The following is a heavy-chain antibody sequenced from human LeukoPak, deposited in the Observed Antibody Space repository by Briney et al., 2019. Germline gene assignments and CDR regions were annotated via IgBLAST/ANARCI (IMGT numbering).Heavy chain of an antibody. CDR2: INPNSGGT. D-gene: IGHD3-10*01. CDR1: GYTFTGHY. V-gene: IGHV1-2*02. J-gene: IGHJ4*02. CDR3: VRDKILWFRELLGY. Sequence: ASVKVSCKASGYTFTGHYMHWVRQAPGQGLEWMGWINPNSGGTNYAQKFQGRVTMTRDTSISTAYMELSRLRSDDTAVYYCVRDKILWFRELLGYWGQGTLVTVSS.